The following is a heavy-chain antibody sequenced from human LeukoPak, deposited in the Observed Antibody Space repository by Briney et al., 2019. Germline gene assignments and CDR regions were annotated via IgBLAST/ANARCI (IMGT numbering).Heavy chain of an antibody. CDR2: IYTSGST. CDR3: ARGHGFGGKGTRVAFDI. CDR1: GGSISSYY. V-gene: IGHV4-4*07. J-gene: IGHJ3*02. Sequence: PSETLSLTCTVSGGSISSYYWSWIRQPAGKGLEWIGRIYTSGSTNYNPSLKSRVTMSVDTSKNQFSLKLSSVTAADTAVYYCARGHGFGGKGTRVAFDIWGQGTMVTVSS. D-gene: IGHD4-23*01.